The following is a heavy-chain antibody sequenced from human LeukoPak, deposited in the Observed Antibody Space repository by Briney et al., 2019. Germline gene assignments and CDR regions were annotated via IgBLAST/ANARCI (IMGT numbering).Heavy chain of an antibody. CDR3: ARVGRITRNFDI. V-gene: IGHV4-61*10. Sequence: SQTLSLTCTVSGGSMIGDVSYWNWIRQPAGKGLEWIGYIYYSGSTDYNPSLKSRVTISVDTSKNQFSLKLSSVTAADTAVYYCARVGRITRNFDIWGQGTMVTVSS. CDR2: IYYSGST. D-gene: IGHD3-3*01. J-gene: IGHJ3*02. CDR1: GGSMIGDVSY.